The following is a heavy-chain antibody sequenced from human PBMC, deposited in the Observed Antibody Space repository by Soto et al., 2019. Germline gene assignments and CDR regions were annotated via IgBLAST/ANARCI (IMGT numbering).Heavy chain of an antibody. V-gene: IGHV3-21*03. CDR1: GFTFSGYT. D-gene: IGHD3-10*01. CDR2: ISDSGDFI. Sequence: EVQLVESGGGLVKPGGSLRLSFATSGFTFSGYTMDWVRQAPGKGLEWVSAISDSGDFIYYADSVKGRFTISRDNAKTSLFLQMNSLRAEDTAVYYCAGVRVPYWGQGALVTVSS. CDR3: AGVRVPY. J-gene: IGHJ4*02.